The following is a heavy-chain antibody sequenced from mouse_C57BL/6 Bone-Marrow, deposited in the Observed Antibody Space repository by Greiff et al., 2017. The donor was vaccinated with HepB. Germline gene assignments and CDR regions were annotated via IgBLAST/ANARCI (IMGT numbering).Heavy chain of an antibody. CDR1: GFSLTSYG. D-gene: IGHD2-5*01. CDR3: ARSSYYSNYEDAMDY. J-gene: IGHJ4*01. V-gene: IGHV2-6*03. CDR2: IWSDGST. Sequence: VKLVESGPGLVAPSQSLSITCTVSGFSLTSYGVHWVRQPPGKGLEWLVVIWSDGSTTYNSALKSRLSISKDNSKSQVFLKMNSLQTDDTAMYYCARSSYYSNYEDAMDYWGQGTSVTVSS.